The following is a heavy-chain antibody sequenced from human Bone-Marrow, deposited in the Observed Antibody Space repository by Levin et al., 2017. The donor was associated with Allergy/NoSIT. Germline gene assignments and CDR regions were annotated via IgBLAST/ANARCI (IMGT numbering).Heavy chain of an antibody. D-gene: IGHD2-15*01. CDR3: ARVEDIVVEAGPFDY. CDR2: INSDGSST. J-gene: IGHJ4*02. V-gene: IGHV3-74*01. CDR1: GFTFSSYW. Sequence: GGSLRLSCAASGFTFSSYWMHWVRQAPGKGLVWVSRINSDGSSTSYADSVKGRFTISRDNAKNTLYLQMNSLRAEDTAVYYCARVEDIVVEAGPFDYWGQGTLVTVSS.